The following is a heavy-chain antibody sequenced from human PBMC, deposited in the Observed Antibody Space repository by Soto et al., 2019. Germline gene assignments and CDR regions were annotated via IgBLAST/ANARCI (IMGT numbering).Heavy chain of an antibody. V-gene: IGHV3-11*06. CDR1: GFTFSDYY. CDR3: ASAYYDSSGVDY. CDR2: ISSSSSYT. D-gene: IGHD3-22*01. J-gene: IGHJ4*02. Sequence: GGSLRLSCAASGFTFSDYYMSWIRQAPGKGLEWVSYISSSSSYTNYADSVKGRFTISRDNAKNSLYLQMNSLRAEDTAVYYCASAYYDSSGVDYWGQGTLVTVSS.